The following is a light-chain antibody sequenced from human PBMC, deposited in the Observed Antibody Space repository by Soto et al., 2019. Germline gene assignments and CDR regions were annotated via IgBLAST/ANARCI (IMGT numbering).Light chain of an antibody. Sequence: QSALTQPPSVSGSPGQSVGISCTGTSSDVGNSNGVSWYQQPPGTAPKLMIYDVSNRPSGVPDRFSGSKSGNTASLTISGLQAEDEADYYCSSYTSSSTYVFGTGTKLTVL. V-gene: IGLV2-18*02. J-gene: IGLJ1*01. CDR2: DVS. CDR3: SSYTSSSTYV. CDR1: SSDVGNSNG.